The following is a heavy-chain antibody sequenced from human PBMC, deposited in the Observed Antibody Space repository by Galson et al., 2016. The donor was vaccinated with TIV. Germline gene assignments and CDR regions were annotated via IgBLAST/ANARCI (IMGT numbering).Heavy chain of an antibody. CDR3: AKGMAIFGVIPPWGGMDV. J-gene: IGHJ6*02. CDR2: ARYDGSHK. Sequence: SLRLSCAASGFTFSTYVMHWVRQAPGKGLEWVAFARYDGSHKNYADSVKGRFTISRDNSKYTLYLQMNSLRAEDTAVYYRAKGMAIFGVIPPWGGMDVWGQGTTVTVSS. V-gene: IGHV3-30*02. D-gene: IGHD3-3*01. CDR1: GFTFSTYV.